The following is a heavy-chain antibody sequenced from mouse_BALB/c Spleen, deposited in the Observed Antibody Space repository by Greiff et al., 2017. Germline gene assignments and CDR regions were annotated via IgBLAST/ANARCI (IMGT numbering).Heavy chain of an antibody. CDR1: GFTFTDYY. CDR3: SRDWDYGAMDY. J-gene: IGHJ4*01. V-gene: IGHV7-3*02. CDR2: IRNKANGYTT. Sequence: EVMLVESGGGLVQPGGSLRLSCATSGFTFTDYYMSWVRQPPGKALEWLGFIRNKANGYTTEYSASVKGRFTISRDNSQSILYLQMNTLRAEDSATYYCSRDWDYGAMDYWGQGTSVTVSS. D-gene: IGHD1-1*01.